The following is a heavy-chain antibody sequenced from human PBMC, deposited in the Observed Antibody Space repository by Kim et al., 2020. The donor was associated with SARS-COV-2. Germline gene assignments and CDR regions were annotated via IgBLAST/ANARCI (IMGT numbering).Heavy chain of an antibody. Sequence: SETLSLTCAVYGGSFSGYYWSWIRQPPGKGLEWIGEINHSGSTNYNPSLKSRVTISVDTSKNQFSRKLSSVTAADTAVYYCAREGGSGCYYDYWGQGTLVTVSS. D-gene: IGHD3-10*01. CDR3: AREGGSGCYYDY. J-gene: IGHJ4*02. CDR2: INHSGST. V-gene: IGHV4-34*01. CDR1: GGSFSGYY.